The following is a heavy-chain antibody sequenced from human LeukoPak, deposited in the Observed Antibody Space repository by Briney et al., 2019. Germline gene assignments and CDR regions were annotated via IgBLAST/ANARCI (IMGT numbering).Heavy chain of an antibody. J-gene: IGHJ4*02. Sequence: PGESLCLSCAASGFTFSGYYMSWIRQAPGKGLEWVSYISSGGGTIDYADSVKGRFTISRDNAKNSLYLQMNSLGAEHTAFYYCARLSYNNFDYWGQGTLATVPS. CDR2: ISSGGGTI. D-gene: IGHD1-26*01. CDR3: ARLSYNNFDY. V-gene: IGHV3-11*01. CDR1: GFTFSGYY.